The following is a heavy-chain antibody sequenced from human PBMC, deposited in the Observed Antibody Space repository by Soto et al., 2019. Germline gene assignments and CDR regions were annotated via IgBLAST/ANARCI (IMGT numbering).Heavy chain of an antibody. CDR2: MNPNSGNT. J-gene: IGHJ6*02. V-gene: IGHV1-8*01. D-gene: IGHD3-3*01. CDR1: GYTFTSYD. CDR3: TRVQSITIFGVVIIAGSNNGMDI. Sequence: ASVKVSCKASGYTFTSYDLNWVRQATGQGLEWMGWMNPNSGNTGYAQKFQGRVTMTRNTSISTAYMELSSLGSEDTAVYYCTRVQSITIFGVVIIAGSNNGMDIWGQGTAVTVSS.